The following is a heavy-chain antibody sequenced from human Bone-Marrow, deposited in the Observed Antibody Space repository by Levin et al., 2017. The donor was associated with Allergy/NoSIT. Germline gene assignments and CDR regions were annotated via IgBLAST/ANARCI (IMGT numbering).Heavy chain of an antibody. Sequence: LSLTCAASGFTFDDYAMHWVRQAPGKGLEWVSGISWNSGSIGYADSVKGRFTISRDNAKNSLYLQMNSLRAEDTALYYCAKDGGTPYNWNYVGFDYWGQGTLVTVSS. J-gene: IGHJ4*02. D-gene: IGHD1-7*01. CDR3: AKDGGTPYNWNYVGFDY. V-gene: IGHV3-9*01. CDR2: ISWNSGSI. CDR1: GFTFDDYA.